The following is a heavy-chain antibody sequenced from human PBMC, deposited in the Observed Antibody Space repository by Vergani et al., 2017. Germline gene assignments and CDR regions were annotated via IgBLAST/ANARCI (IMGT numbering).Heavy chain of an antibody. V-gene: IGHV1-2*02. CDR1: GYTFTGYY. CDR3: ARGDDDYQMGETNGIDY. D-gene: IGHD3-16*01. CDR2: INPNSGGT. Sequence: QVQLVQSGAEVKKPGASVKVSCKASGYTFTGYYMHWVRQAPGQGLEWMGWINPNSGGTNYAQKFQGRVTMTRDASISTAYMELSRMRSDDTAVYYCARGDDDYQMGETNGIDYWGQGTLVTVSS. J-gene: IGHJ4*02.